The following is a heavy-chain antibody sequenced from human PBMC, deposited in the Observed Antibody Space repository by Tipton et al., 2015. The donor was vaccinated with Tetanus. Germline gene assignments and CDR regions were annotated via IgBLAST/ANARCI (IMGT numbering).Heavy chain of an antibody. V-gene: IGHV4-61*01. CDR1: GGSVRSGSYY. CDR2: ISYSGST. J-gene: IGHJ4*02. Sequence: TLSLTCSVSGGSVRSGSYYWNWIRQPPGKGLEWLAYISYSGSTNSNYSLKSRITISRDTSKNQFSLKLTSVTAADTAVYYCARANYEFPKKGPFDSWGQGALVIVSS. CDR3: ARANYEFPKKGPFDS. D-gene: IGHD3-3*01.